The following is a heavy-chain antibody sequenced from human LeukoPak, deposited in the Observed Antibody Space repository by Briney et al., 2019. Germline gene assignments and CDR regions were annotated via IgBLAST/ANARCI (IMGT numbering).Heavy chain of an antibody. D-gene: IGHD2-2*01. CDR3: AKDPSADHDY. J-gene: IGHJ4*02. CDR2: ISYDGSNK. Sequence: GRSLRLSCAASGFTFSSYGMHWVRQAPGKGLEWVAVISYDGSNKYYADSVKGRFTISRDNSKNTLYLQMNSLRAEDTAVYYCAKDPSADHDYWGQGTLVTVCS. V-gene: IGHV3-30*18. CDR1: GFTFSSYG.